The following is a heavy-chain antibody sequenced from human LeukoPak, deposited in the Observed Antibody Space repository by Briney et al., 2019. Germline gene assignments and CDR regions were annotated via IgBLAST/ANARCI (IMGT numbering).Heavy chain of an antibody. CDR2: ISSSSSYI. Sequence: GGSLRLSCAASGFTFSSYSMNWVRQAPGKGLEWVSSISSSSSYIYYADSVKGRFTISRDNAKNSLYLKMNSLRAEDTAVYYCARDPYYYDSSGYPVWGQGTLVTVSS. CDR1: GFTFSSYS. D-gene: IGHD3-22*01. V-gene: IGHV3-21*01. CDR3: ARDPYYYDSSGYPV. J-gene: IGHJ4*02.